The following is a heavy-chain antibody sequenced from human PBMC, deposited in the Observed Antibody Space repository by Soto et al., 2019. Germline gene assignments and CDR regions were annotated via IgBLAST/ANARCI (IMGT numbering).Heavy chain of an antibody. D-gene: IGHD2-15*01. J-gene: IGHJ5*02. Sequence: VQLQESGPGLVRPSQTLSLTCTVSGGSISSDASFWSWIRQLPGKGPEWIAFISYSGTTSYNPSLRSRVTVSADTSKSQFSLNLSSVTAADTAVYYCARGGASSKWFDPWGQGTLVTVSS. CDR1: GGSISSDASF. CDR2: ISYSGTT. CDR3: ARGGASSKWFDP. V-gene: IGHV4-31*03.